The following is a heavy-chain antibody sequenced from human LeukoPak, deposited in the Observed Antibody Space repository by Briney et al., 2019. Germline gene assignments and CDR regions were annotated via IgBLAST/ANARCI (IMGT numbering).Heavy chain of an antibody. V-gene: IGHV5-10-1*01. CDR3: ARRWRDGSLDY. Sequence: GESLKISCKGSGYSFTTNWISWVRQMSGKGLEWMGNIDPDDSYINYSPSFQGHVTLSSDKSITTAYLQWSSLKASDTAIYYCARRWRDGSLDYWGQGTLVTVSS. CDR1: GYSFTTNW. D-gene: IGHD5-24*01. J-gene: IGHJ4*02. CDR2: IDPDDSYI.